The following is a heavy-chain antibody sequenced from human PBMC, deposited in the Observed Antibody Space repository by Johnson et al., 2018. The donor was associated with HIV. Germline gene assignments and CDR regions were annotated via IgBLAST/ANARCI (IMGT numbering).Heavy chain of an antibody. J-gene: IGHJ3*02. V-gene: IGHV3-7*05. Sequence: VQLVESGGGLVQPGGSLRLSCTASRFIFSSYWMSWVRQAPGTGLEWVANIKHDGSEKNYVDSVKGRFIISRDNAKDSLYLQMNSRRAEDTAVYYCARSIMGAVPFDIWGQGTMVSVSS. CDR3: ARSIMGAVPFDI. CDR2: IKHDGSEK. CDR1: RFIFSSYW. D-gene: IGHD3-10*01.